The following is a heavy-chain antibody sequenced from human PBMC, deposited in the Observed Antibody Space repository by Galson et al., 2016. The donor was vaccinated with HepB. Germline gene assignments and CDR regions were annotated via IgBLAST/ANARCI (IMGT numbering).Heavy chain of an antibody. V-gene: IGHV3-30*18. CDR2: DSMDGRRK. CDR3: AKRHEYCPPVGCSVDS. CDR1: GFTFNRRG. J-gene: IGHJ4*02. Sequence: SLRLSCAASGFTFNRRGMHWVRQAPGKGLEWVAADSMDGRRKSYADSVKGRFTISRDNSNNMLFLQMSSLRVDDTAVYYCAKRHEYCPPVGCSVDSWGQGTLVSVSS. D-gene: IGHD2/OR15-2a*01.